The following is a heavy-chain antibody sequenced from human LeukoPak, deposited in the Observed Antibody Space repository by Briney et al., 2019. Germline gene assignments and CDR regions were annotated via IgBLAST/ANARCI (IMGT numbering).Heavy chain of an antibody. V-gene: IGHV3-23*01. Sequence: GGSLRLSCAASGFTFSSYAMSWVRQAPGKGLEWVSAISGSGGSTYYPASVKGRFTISRDNSKNTLYLQMNSLRAEDTAVYYCAKDPRNILDDYWGQGTLVTVSS. CDR1: GFTFSSYA. D-gene: IGHD2/OR15-2a*01. CDR3: AKDPRNILDDY. CDR2: ISGSGGST. J-gene: IGHJ4*02.